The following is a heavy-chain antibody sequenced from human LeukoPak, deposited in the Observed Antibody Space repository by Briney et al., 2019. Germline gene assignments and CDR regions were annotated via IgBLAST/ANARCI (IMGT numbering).Heavy chain of an antibody. Sequence: PSETLSLTCTVSGGSISSYYWSWIRQPPGKGLEWIGYIYYSGSTNYNPSLKSRVCISVDTSKNQFSLKLSSVTAADTAVYYCARHRPICGGDCYTGPNYYYYYDMDVWGQGTTVTVSS. CDR3: ARHRPICGGDCYTGPNYYYYYDMDV. D-gene: IGHD2-21*02. V-gene: IGHV4-59*08. CDR2: IYYSGST. CDR1: GGSISSYY. J-gene: IGHJ6*02.